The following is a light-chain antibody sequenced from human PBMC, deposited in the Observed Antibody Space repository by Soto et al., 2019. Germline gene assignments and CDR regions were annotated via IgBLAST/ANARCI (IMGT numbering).Light chain of an antibody. CDR2: EVS. Sequence: QSALTQPASVXXXPGQSITISCTGTSSDVGGYNYVSWYQQHPGKAPKLMIYEVSNRPSGVSNRFSGSKSGNTASLTISGLQAEDEADYYCSSYTSSSTPYVFGTGTKLTVL. V-gene: IGLV2-14*01. CDR3: SSYTSSSTPYV. CDR1: SSDVGGYNY. J-gene: IGLJ1*01.